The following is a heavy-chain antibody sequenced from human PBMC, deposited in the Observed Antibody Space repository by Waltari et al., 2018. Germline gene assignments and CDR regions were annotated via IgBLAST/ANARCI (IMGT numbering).Heavy chain of an antibody. CDR1: GYTFISYV. V-gene: IGHV7-4-1*02. CDR2: INTNTGNP. J-gene: IGHJ6*02. D-gene: IGHD5-18*01. CDR3: ASPSDTAMGLGGMDV. Sequence: QVQLVQSGSELKKPGASVRVSCKASGYTFISYVMNWMRQATGQGLEWMGWINTNTGNPTYAQGFTGRFVFSLDTSVSTAYLQISSLKAEDTAVYYCASPSDTAMGLGGMDVWGQGTTVTVSS.